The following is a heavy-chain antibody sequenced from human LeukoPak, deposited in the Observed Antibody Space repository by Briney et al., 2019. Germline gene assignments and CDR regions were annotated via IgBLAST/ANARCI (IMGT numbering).Heavy chain of an antibody. D-gene: IGHD4-17*01. CDR2: IYYSGST. CDR3: ARDLPPLSDYGDSPHDY. CDR1: GGSISSSSYY. J-gene: IGHJ4*02. Sequence: PSETLSLTCTVSGGSISSSSYYWGWIRQPPGKGLEWIGSIYYSGSTYYNPSLKSRVTISVDTSKNQFSLKLSSVTAADTAVYYCARDLPPLSDYGDSPHDYWGQGTLVTVSS. V-gene: IGHV4-39*07.